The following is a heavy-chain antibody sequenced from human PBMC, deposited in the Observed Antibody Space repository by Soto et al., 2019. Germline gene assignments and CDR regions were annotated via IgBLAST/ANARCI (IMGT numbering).Heavy chain of an antibody. V-gene: IGHV4-31*03. Sequence: QVQLQESGPGLVKPSQNLSLTCTVSGGSISSGGYYCSWIRQHPGKGLEWIGYIYYSGSTYYNPSLKSRVTISVDTSKNQFSLKLSSVTAADTAVYYCARVGTRLLWHYYGMDVCGQWTTVTVSS. CDR1: GGSISSGGYY. D-gene: IGHD4-17*01. CDR3: ARVGTRLLWHYYGMDV. J-gene: IGHJ6*02. CDR2: IYYSGST.